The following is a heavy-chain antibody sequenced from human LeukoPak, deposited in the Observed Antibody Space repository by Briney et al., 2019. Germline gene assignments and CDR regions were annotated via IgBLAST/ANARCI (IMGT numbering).Heavy chain of an antibody. CDR2: MYYSGST. V-gene: IGHV4-39*07. CDR1: GGSISSSTYY. D-gene: IGHD2-21*01. CDR3: ARDSLHCGGDCYSDAFDI. J-gene: IGHJ3*02. Sequence: SETLSLTCTVSGGSISSSTYYWGWVRQPPGKGLEWIGSMYYSGSTYYNPSLKSRVTISVDTSKNQFSLKLSSVTAADTAVYYCARDSLHCGGDCYSDAFDIWGQGTMVTVSS.